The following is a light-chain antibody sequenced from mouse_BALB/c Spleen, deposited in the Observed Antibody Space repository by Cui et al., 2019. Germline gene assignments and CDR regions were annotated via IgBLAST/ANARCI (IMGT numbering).Light chain of an antibody. CDR1: SSVSY. J-gene: IGKJ1*01. CDR3: QQWSSYPWT. Sequence: QIVLTQSPASMSASPGEEVTLTCSASSSVSYMHWYQQKPSTSPKLLIYSTSNLASGVPARFSGSGSGTFYSLTISSVEAEDAADYYCQQWSSYPWTFGGGTKLEIK. CDR2: STS. V-gene: IGKV4-80*01.